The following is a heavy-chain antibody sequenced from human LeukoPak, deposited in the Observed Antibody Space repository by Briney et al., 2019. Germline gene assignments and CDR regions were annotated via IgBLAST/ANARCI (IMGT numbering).Heavy chain of an antibody. CDR1: GASVSSGNCY. V-gene: IGHV4-61*01. D-gene: IGHD6-19*01. J-gene: IGHJ5*02. Sequence: SETLSLTCTVSGASVSSGNCYWSWIRQPPGKGLEWIGYIFDSGSINYNPSLKSRVTISVDTSKSQFSLRLSSVTATDTALYFCARHRSASSWFAPWGQGTLVTVSS. CDR3: ARHRSASSWFAP. CDR2: IFDSGSI.